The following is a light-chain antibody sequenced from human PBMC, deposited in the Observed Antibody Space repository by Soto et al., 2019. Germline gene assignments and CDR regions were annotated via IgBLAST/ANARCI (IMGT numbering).Light chain of an antibody. V-gene: IGKV1-5*03. CDR2: KAS. Sequence: ILLTQSPSSLSANVGDRVTITCRASQGIDPSLAWYQQKAGKAPNLLIYKASRLESGVPSRFSGSGSETEFTLTISGLQPGDSATYYCQQYNSYSPTFGQGTKVDI. CDR1: QGIDPS. J-gene: IGKJ1*01. CDR3: QQYNSYSPT.